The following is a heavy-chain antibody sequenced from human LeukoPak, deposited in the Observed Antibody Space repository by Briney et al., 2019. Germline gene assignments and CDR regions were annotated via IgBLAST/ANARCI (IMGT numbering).Heavy chain of an antibody. CDR2: IPYDGSNK. CDR1: GFTFSSYG. J-gene: IGHJ4*02. D-gene: IGHD6-13*01. V-gene: IGHV3-30*01. CDR3: ASLPAAADLL. Sequence: PGRSLRLSCAASGFTFSSYGMHWVRQAPGKGLEWVAVIPYDGSNKYYADSVKGRFTISRDNSKNTLYLQMNSLRAEDTAVYYCASLPAAADLLWGQGTLVTVSS.